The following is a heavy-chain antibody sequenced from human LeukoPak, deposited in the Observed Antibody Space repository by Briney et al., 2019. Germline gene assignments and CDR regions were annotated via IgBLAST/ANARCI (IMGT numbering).Heavy chain of an antibody. CDR3: ARGFTVTDAFDI. Sequence: GASVKVSCKASGGTFSSYAISWVRQAPGQGLEWMGRIIPILGITNYAQKFQDRVTISADKSTNTAYMELSSLRSEDTAMYYCARGFTVTDAFDIWGQGTVVTVSS. J-gene: IGHJ3*02. CDR2: IIPILGIT. D-gene: IGHD4-17*01. V-gene: IGHV1-69*04. CDR1: GGTFSSYA.